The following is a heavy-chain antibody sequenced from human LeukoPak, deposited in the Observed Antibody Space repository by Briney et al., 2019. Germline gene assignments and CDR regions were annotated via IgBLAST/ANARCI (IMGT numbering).Heavy chain of an antibody. J-gene: IGHJ4*02. CDR2: ISSSGYST. V-gene: IGHV3-23*01. D-gene: IGHD3-22*01. CDR3: AKGGIYYYDSSGLWEFDH. Sequence: GGSLRLSCAASGFTFSSYAMSWVRQAPGKGLEWVSGISSSGYSTYYADSVKGRFTISRDNSKNTLYLQMNSLRAEDTAVYYCAKGGIYYYDSSGLWEFDHWGQGTLVTVSS. CDR1: GFTFSSYA.